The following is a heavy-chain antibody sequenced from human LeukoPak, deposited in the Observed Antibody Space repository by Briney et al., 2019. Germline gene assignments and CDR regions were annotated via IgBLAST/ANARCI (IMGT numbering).Heavy chain of an antibody. CDR2: IYYSGST. J-gene: IGHJ3*01. Sequence: PSETLSLTCTVSGGSISSSSYYWGWIRQPPGKGLEWIGSIYYSGSTYYNPSLKSRVTISVDTSKNRFSLKLSSVTAADTAVYYCARDPLSDDAFDLWGQGTVVTVSS. CDR3: ARDPLSDDAFDL. V-gene: IGHV4-39*07. CDR1: GGSISSSSYY.